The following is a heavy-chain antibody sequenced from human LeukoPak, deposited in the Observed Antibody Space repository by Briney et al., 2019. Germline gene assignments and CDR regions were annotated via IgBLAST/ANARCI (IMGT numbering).Heavy chain of an antibody. V-gene: IGHV4-59*01. J-gene: IGHJ4*02. CDR2: IYYSGST. CDR3: ARTATIFGVVTNFDC. CDR1: GGSTSSYY. D-gene: IGHD3-3*01. Sequence: MSSETLSLTCTVSGGSTSSYYWSWIRQPPGKALEGSGYIYYSGSTNYNPSLKSRVTISVDTSKKQFSLKLSSVTAADTAVYYCARTATIFGVVTNFDCWGQGTLVTVSS.